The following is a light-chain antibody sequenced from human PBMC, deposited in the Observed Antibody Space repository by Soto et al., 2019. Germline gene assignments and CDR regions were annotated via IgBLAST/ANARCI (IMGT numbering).Light chain of an antibody. J-gene: IGKJ2*01. CDR2: AAS. CDR1: EDISTY. CDR3: QQSYSTVPLT. Sequence: DIQMTQSPSSLSASVGDTVTINCRTSEDISTYVNRYKLEQGKAPKLLIYAASRLQSGVPPRVSGTVSGTDFVLSISSVQPDYSATYFYQQSYSTVPLTFGQGTKLQI. V-gene: IGKV1-39*01.